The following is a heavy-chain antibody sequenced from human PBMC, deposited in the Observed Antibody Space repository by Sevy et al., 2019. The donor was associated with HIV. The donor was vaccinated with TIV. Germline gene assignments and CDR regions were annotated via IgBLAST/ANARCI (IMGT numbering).Heavy chain of an antibody. D-gene: IGHD3-3*01. CDR2: ISGSGGSST. CDR3: AKDRDFWRAACYFDY. Sequence: GGSLRLSCAVSGFTFSTYAMSWVRQAPGKGLEWVSAISGSGGSSTYYADSVKGRFTISRDNSKNTLYLQMNSLRAEDTAVYYCAKDRDFWRAACYFDYWGQGILVTVSS. V-gene: IGHV3-23*01. J-gene: IGHJ4*02. CDR1: GFTFSTYA.